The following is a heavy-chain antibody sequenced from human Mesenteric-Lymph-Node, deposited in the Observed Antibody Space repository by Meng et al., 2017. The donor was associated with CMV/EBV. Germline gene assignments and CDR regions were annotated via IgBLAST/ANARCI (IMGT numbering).Heavy chain of an antibody. J-gene: IGHJ4*02. CDR3: AKVMGWVTTSTFDY. CDR2: ISHTGGNK. Sequence: GESLKISCAASGFTFSSYDMHWVRQAPGKGLEWVSTISHTGGNKYYADSVKGRFTISRDSALHLQMNSLRGEDTAVYYCAKVMGWVTTSTFDYWGQGTVVTVSS. V-gene: IGHV3-23*01. D-gene: IGHD4-17*01. CDR1: GFTFSSYD.